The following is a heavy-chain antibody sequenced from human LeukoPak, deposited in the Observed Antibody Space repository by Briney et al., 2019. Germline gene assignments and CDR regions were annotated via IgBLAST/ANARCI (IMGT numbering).Heavy chain of an antibody. CDR2: ISGSGGST. J-gene: IGHJ4*02. Sequence: GGSLRLSCAASGFTFSSYAMSWVRQAPGKGLEWVSAISGSGGSTYYADSVKGRFTISRDNSKNTLYLQMNSLRAEDTAVYYCAKPSSSDYYYDTSGRWGQGTLVTVSS. V-gene: IGHV3-23*01. CDR1: GFTFSSYA. CDR3: AKPSSSDYYYDTSGR. D-gene: IGHD3-22*01.